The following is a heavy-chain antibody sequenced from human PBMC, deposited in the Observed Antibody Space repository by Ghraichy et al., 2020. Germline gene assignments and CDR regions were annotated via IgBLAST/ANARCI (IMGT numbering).Heavy chain of an antibody. CDR3: ARDLAVDSGMDV. CDR1: GFSFNSFG. Sequence: GGSLRLSCEGSGFSFNSFGMNWVRQAPGKGLEWVSFISSSSTYIYYVDSVKGRFTISRDNTKHSLYLQMNSLRAEASAVYYSARDLAVDSGMDVWGAGTKDTVSS. V-gene: IGHV3-21*01. CDR2: ISSSSTYI. J-gene: IGHJ6*04.